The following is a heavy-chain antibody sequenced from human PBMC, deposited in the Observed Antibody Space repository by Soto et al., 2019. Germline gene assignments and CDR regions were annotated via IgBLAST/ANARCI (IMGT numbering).Heavy chain of an antibody. CDR2: ISAYNGNT. Sequence: ASVKVSCKASGYTFTSYGIGWVRQSPGQGLEWMGWISAYNGNTNYAQKLQGRVTMTTDTSTSTAYMELRSLRSDDTAVYYCARGGIVVVPAHYYGMDVWGQGTTVTVSS. V-gene: IGHV1-18*01. CDR3: ARGGIVVVPAHYYGMDV. J-gene: IGHJ6*02. D-gene: IGHD2-2*01. CDR1: GYTFTSYG.